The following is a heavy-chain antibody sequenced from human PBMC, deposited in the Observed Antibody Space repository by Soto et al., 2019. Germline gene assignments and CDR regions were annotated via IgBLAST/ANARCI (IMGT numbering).Heavy chain of an antibody. V-gene: IGHV4-31*03. J-gene: IGHJ6*02. CDR3: ATRVAPWGSGNYYYGTDV. D-gene: IGHD3-10*01. Sequence: SETLSLTCPVSGCSIRSGGYYWSWIRQHPGKGLEWIGYIYYSGNTYYNPSLKSRVTISLDTSKNQFSLKLSSVTAADTAVYYCATRVAPWGSGNYYYGTDVWGQGTTVTVSS. CDR2: IYYSGNT. CDR1: GCSIRSGGYY.